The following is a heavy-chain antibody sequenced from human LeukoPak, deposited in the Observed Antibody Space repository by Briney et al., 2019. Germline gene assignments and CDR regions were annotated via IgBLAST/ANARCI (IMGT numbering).Heavy chain of an antibody. CDR2: INHSGST. CDR1: GGSISSSSHY. J-gene: IGHJ2*01. CDR3: ARVGTGRITMVRRPGWYFDL. D-gene: IGHD3-10*01. V-gene: IGHV4-39*07. Sequence: SETLSLTCTVSGGSISSSSHYWSWIRQPPGKGLEWIGEINHSGSTNYNPSLKSRVTISVDTSKNQFSLKLSSVTAADTAVYYCARVGTGRITMVRRPGWYFDLWGRGTLVTVSS.